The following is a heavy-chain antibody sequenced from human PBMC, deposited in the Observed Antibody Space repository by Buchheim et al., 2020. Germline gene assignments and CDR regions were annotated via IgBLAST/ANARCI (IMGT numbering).Heavy chain of an antibody. CDR3: AKYPRWFLEWLLPTGPFDY. J-gene: IGHJ4*02. Sequence: EVQLLESGGGLVQPGGSLRLSCAASGFTFSSYAMSWVRQAPGKGLEWVSAISGSGGSTYYADSVKGRFTISRDNSTKTPYLQMNSMRAEDTAIYYCAKYPRWFLEWLLPTGPFDYWGQGTL. CDR2: ISGSGGST. V-gene: IGHV3-23*01. D-gene: IGHD3-3*01. CDR1: GFTFSSYA.